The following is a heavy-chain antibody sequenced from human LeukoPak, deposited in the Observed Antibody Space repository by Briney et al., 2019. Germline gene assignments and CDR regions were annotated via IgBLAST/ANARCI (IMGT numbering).Heavy chain of an antibody. Sequence: ASVKVSCKASGNTFTAYHLHWVRQAPGQGLEWMGWINPNSGGTNYAQKFQGRVTMTRDTSISTAYMELSRLRSDDTAVYYCARDRDYGDLDYWGQGTLVTVSS. CDR2: INPNSGGT. V-gene: IGHV1-2*02. J-gene: IGHJ4*02. CDR3: ARDRDYGDLDY. D-gene: IGHD4-17*01. CDR1: GNTFTAYH.